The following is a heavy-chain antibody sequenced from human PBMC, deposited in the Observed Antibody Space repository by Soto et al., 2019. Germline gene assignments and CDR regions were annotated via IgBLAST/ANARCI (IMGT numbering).Heavy chain of an antibody. CDR3: ARSTYDFWSGFPSGWYFDL. CDR1: GYTFTSYG. V-gene: IGHV1-18*01. D-gene: IGHD3-3*01. J-gene: IGHJ2*01. Sequence: ASVKVSCKASGYTFTSYGISWVRQAPGQGLEWMGWISAYNGNTNYAQKLQGRVTMTTDTSTSTAYMELRSLRSDDTAVYYCARSTYDFWSGFPSGWYFDLWGRGTLVTVS. CDR2: ISAYNGNT.